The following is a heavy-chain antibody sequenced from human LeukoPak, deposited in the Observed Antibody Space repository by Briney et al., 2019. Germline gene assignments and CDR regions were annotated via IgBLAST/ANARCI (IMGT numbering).Heavy chain of an antibody. CDR1: GFTFSNYW. J-gene: IGHJ3*02. CDR3: ARQDYDILTGYYMGDPFDI. CDR2: INSDGSST. D-gene: IGHD3-9*01. V-gene: IGHV3-74*01. Sequence: GGSLRLSCAASGFTFSNYWMHWVRQAPGKGLVWVSRINSDGSSTSYADSVKGRFTISRDNAKNTLYLQMNSLRAEDTAVYYCARQDYDILTGYYMGDPFDIWGQGTLVTVSS.